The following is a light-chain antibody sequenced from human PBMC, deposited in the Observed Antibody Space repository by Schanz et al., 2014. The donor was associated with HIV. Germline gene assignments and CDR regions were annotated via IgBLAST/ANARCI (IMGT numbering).Light chain of an antibody. Sequence: QSALTQPASVSGSPGQSITISCTGTSSDVGGYNYVSWYQQHPGKAPKLMIYDVSKRPSGVPDRFSGSKSGNTASLTISGLQAEDEADYYCCSYAGTYPPLYVFGSGTKLTVL. CDR2: DVS. J-gene: IGLJ1*01. CDR3: CSYAGTYPPLYV. V-gene: IGLV2-11*01. CDR1: SSDVGGYNY.